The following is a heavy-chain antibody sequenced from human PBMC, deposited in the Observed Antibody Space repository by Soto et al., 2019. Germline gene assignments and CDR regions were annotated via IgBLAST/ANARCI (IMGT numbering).Heavy chain of an antibody. Sequence: QVQLVESGGGVVQPGTSLRLTCAGSGFTFSRNGMHWVRQAPGKGLEWVALVSYDGSQKYYVDSVKGRFTISRDNSENTLYLQMNSLGPEDTAVYYCARWVGGSMSDNSGKYDSWGQGTLVTVSS. V-gene: IGHV3-30*03. CDR1: GFTFSRNG. CDR3: ARWVGGSMSDNSGKYDS. CDR2: VSYDGSQK. J-gene: IGHJ5*01. D-gene: IGHD3-22*01.